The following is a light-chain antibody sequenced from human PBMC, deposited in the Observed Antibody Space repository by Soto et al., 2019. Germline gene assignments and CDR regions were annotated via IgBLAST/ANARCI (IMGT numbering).Light chain of an antibody. V-gene: IGKV3-11*01. CDR1: QSIGTY. CDR3: QQRGSFPLT. J-gene: IGKJ4*01. CDR2: DAS. Sequence: EIVLTQSPAALSLSPGERATLSCRASQSIGTYLVWYQQKPGQAPRLLIYDASNRATGIPVRFSGSGSGTDFTPTISSLEPEDFAVYYCQQRGSFPLTFGGGTKVDIK.